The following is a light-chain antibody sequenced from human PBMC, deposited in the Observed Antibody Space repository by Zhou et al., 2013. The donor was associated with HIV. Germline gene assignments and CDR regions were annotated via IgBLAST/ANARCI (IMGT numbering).Light chain of an antibody. CDR3: QQSYNTPFT. CDR1: QSINSY. V-gene: IGKV1-39*01. CDR2: AAS. J-gene: IGKJ3*01. Sequence: DIQMTQSPSSLSASVGDRVTITCRASQSINSYLNWYQQKPGKAPKLLIYAASSLQSGVPSRFSGSGSGTDFTLTISSLQPEDFAIYYCQQSYNTPFTFGPGTKVDIK.